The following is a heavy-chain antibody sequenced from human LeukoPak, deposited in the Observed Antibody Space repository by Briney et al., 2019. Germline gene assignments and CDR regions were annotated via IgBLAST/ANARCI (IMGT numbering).Heavy chain of an antibody. V-gene: IGHV5-10-1*01. CDR1: GYTFTNYW. D-gene: IGHD6-13*01. J-gene: IGHJ4*02. CDR3: ARRLSYSSNWFFHY. Sequence: HGESLKISCKGSGYTFTNYWISWVRQMPGKGLEWMGRIDPSDSYSNYSPSFQGHVTISADKSISTAYLQWGSLKASDTANYYCARRLSYSSNWFFHYWGQGTLVTVSS. CDR2: IDPSDSYS.